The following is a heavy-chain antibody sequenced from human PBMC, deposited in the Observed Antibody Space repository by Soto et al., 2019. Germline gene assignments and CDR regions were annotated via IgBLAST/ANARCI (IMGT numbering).Heavy chain of an antibody. V-gene: IGHV3-30*03. D-gene: IGHD1-1*01. J-gene: IGHJ5*02. CDR3: TGAVASGS. Sequence: QVQLVESGGGVVQPGRSLRLSCAVSGFTVSTSGMHWVRQAPGKGLAWVAVISRDGGTKFYADPVKGRFTISRDNSRNTLFLEMNSLRGDDMAVYYCTGAVASGSWGQGTLVTVSS. CDR1: GFTVSTSG. CDR2: ISRDGGTK.